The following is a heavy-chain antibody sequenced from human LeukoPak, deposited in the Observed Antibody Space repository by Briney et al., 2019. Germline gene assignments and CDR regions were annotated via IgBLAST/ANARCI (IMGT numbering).Heavy chain of an antibody. CDR2: ISGDNGST. V-gene: IGHV1-18*01. CDR3: AREDTRRGSRGYFDY. CDR1: GYTFSSYG. Sequence: ASVKVSCKASGYTFSSYGISWVRQAPGQGLEWMGWISGDNGSTNYAQKLQGRVTMTTDTSTNTAYMELGSLRSDDSAIYYCAREDTRRGSRGYFDYWGQGTLVTVSS. D-gene: IGHD2-2*01. J-gene: IGHJ4*02.